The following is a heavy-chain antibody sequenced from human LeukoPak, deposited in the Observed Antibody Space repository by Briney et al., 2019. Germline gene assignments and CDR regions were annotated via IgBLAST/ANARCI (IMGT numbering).Heavy chain of an antibody. CDR3: VKQSAEATGYFDY. CDR1: GFTFSNYA. J-gene: IGHJ4*02. D-gene: IGHD1-26*01. Sequence: GGSLRLSCSASGFTFSNYAMHWVRQAPGKGLEYVSAIDDSGGSTFYTDSVKGRFTISRDNSKNALYLQMSSLRAEDTAMYYCVKQSAEATGYFDYWGQGTLVTVSS. CDR2: IDDSGGST. V-gene: IGHV3-64D*06.